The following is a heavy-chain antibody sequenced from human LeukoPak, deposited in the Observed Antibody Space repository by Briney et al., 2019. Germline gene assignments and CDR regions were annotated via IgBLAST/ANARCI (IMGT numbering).Heavy chain of an antibody. J-gene: IGHJ6*02. CDR3: TTGTQDNRYFDLLYYYYGMDV. Sequence: PGGSLRLSCTASGFSFGDYGMSWVRQAPGKGLEWVGFIRSKAYGGTSEYAASVKGRLTISRDDSKSIAYLQMNSLKTEDTAVYYCTTGTQDNRYFDLLYYYYGMDVWGQGTTVTVSS. CDR1: GFSFGDYG. D-gene: IGHD3-9*01. V-gene: IGHV3-49*04. CDR2: IRSKAYGGTS.